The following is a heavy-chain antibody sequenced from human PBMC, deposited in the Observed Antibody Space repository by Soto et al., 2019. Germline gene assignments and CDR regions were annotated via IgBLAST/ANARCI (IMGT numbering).Heavy chain of an antibody. V-gene: IGHV3-15*01. J-gene: IGHJ3*02. CDR3: TTDGLVFWGGSQIVVDI. Sequence: GGSLRLSCAASGFTFSNAWMSWVRQAPGKGLEWVGRIKSKTDGGTTDYAAPVKGRFTISRDDSKNTLYLQMNSLKTEDTAVYYCTTDGLVFWGGSQIVVDIWGQGTMVTVSS. CDR1: GFTFSNAW. D-gene: IGHD3-3*01. CDR2: IKSKTDGGTT.